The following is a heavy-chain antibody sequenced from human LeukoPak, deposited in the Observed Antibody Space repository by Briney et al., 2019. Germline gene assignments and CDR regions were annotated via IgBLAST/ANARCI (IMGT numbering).Heavy chain of an antibody. CDR1: GGSISSYY. D-gene: IGHD3-10*01. CDR2: IYYSGST. J-gene: IGHJ5*02. CDR3: ARDMLGYYYGSGNYGSFDT. Sequence: SETLFLTCTVSGGSISSYYWIWIRQPPGKGLEWIGYIYYSGSTNYNPSLKSRVTISVDTSKNQFSLKLNSLTAADTAVYYCARDMLGYYYGSGNYGSFDTWGQGTLVTVSS. V-gene: IGHV4-59*01.